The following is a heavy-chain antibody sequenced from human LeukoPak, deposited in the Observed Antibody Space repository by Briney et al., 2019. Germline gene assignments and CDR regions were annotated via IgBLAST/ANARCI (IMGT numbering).Heavy chain of an antibody. J-gene: IGHJ4*02. D-gene: IGHD1-1*01. CDR2: IGNIDASGHI. CDR3: ARDHNWNFDY. CDR1: GITLSNYG. Sequence: QPEGSLRLSCAVSGITLSNYGMSWVRQAPGKGLEWVSYIGNIDASGHIYYTDSVKGRFSISRDNAKNSLFLQMNSLRAEDTAVYYCARDHNWNFDYWGQGTLVTVSS. V-gene: IGHV3-48*04.